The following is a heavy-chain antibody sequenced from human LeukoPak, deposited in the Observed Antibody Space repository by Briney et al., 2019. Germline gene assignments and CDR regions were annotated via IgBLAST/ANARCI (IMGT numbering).Heavy chain of an antibody. V-gene: IGHV1-69*13. D-gene: IGHD1-26*01. CDR3: ARSGGSFDAFDI. CDR1: GGTFSSYA. Sequence: ASVKVSCKASGGTFSSYAISWVRQAPGQGLEWMGGIIPIFGTANYAQKFQGRVTITADESTSTAYMELSSLRSKDTAVHYCARSGGSFDAFDIWGQGTMVTVSS. J-gene: IGHJ3*02. CDR2: IIPIFGTA.